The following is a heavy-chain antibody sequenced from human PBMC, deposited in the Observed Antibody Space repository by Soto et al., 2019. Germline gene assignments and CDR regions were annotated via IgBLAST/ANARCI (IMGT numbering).Heavy chain of an antibody. V-gene: IGHV1-2*02. CDR2: INPKTGGT. CDR1: GYTFTDYY. CDR3: ARVPCSTTTCSPVNWFDP. D-gene: IGHD2-2*01. J-gene: IGHJ5*02. Sequence: DSVKVSCKASGYTFTDYYLHWLRQAPGQGLEWLGWINPKTGGTNYAQKFQGRVTMTRDTSISTVYMEMSGLRSDDTAVYFCARVPCSTTTCSPVNWFDPRGQGNLVTVSS.